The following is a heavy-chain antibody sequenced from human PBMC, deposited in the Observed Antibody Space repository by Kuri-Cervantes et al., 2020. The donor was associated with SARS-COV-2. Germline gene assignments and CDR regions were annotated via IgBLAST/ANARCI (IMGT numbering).Heavy chain of an antibody. CDR3: ARSPGKWEVSYFDN. J-gene: IGHJ4*02. Sequence: GGSMRLSWADSGFAFSSFVMNWVRQAPGKGLEWVSGIRSNGGSTYYANSVKGRFTISRDNSKNILYLQMNNLRDDDTAVDYCARSPGKWEVSYFDNCGQGTLVTVSS. CDR1: GFAFSSFV. CDR2: IRSNGGST. D-gene: IGHD1-26*01. V-gene: IGHV3-23*01.